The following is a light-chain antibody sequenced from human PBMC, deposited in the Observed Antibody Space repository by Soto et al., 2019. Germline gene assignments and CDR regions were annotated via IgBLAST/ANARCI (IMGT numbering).Light chain of an antibody. CDR2: AAS. J-gene: IGKJ2*01. Sequence: EIGLTQSPVTLSLSPGERATLSCRASRSFASSYLGWYQQKPGQAPRLLIYAASTRAPGIPDRFSGSGYSTDFALNISRLEPEDAAVYYCQHYDSSPPYTFGQGTKLAI. CDR1: RSFASSY. CDR3: QHYDSSPPYT. V-gene: IGKV3-20*01.